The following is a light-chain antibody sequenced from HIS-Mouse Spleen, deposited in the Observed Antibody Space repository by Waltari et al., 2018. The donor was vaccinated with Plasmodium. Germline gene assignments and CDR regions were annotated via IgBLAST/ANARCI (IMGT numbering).Light chain of an antibody. CDR2: DAS. Sequence: DIQMTQSPSSLSASVGDRVTITCQASQDISNYLNWYQQKPGKAPKLLIYDASNLETGVPSRFSGSGSGTDFTLTISSLQPEDIATYYCQQYDKLPPLFTFGPGTKVDIK. CDR1: QDISNY. V-gene: IGKV1-33*01. CDR3: QQYDKLPPLFT. J-gene: IGKJ3*01.